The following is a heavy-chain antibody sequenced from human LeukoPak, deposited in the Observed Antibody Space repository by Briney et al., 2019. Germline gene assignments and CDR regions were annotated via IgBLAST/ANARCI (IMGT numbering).Heavy chain of an antibody. Sequence: GGSLRLSCVASGFTFSNSWMSWLRQAAGQGLEWVANINQDGSAKYYVESVTGRYTISRDNAQNSLLLQMNSLRDEDTAVYYCVRDRSPGTGIVRLDYWGPGNLLTVSS. V-gene: IGHV3-7*04. CDR3: VRDRSPGTGIVRLDY. J-gene: IGHJ4*02. CDR2: INQDGSAK. D-gene: IGHD5-18*01. CDR1: GFTFSNSW.